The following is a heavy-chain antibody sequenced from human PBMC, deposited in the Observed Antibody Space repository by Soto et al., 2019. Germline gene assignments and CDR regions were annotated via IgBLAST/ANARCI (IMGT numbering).Heavy chain of an antibody. J-gene: IGHJ6*03. Sequence: SGTLQLTCTMSGGYIRSFDVTWILQHKGKVLEWIGYIYYSGSTNYNPSLKSRVTISVDTSKNQFSLKLSSVTAADTAVYYCAKEVGDIVVIPADIYYYYYMDVWGKRPTLTVSS. V-gene: IGHV4-59*12. CDR1: GGYIRSFD. CDR2: IYYSGST. CDR3: AKEVGDIVVIPADIYYYYYMDV. D-gene: IGHD2-2*02.